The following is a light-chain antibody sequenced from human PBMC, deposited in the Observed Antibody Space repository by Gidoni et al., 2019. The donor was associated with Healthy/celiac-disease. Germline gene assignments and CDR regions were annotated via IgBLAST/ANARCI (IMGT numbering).Light chain of an antibody. J-gene: IGKJ4*01. CDR2: AAS. CDR3: QQYYSYPFT. Sequence: IRMTQSPSSFSASTGDRVTITCRASQGISSYLAWYQQKPGKAPKLLIYAASTLQSGVPSRFSGSGSGTDFTLTISCLQSEDFATYYCQQYYSYPFTFGGGTKVEI. CDR1: QGISSY. V-gene: IGKV1-8*01.